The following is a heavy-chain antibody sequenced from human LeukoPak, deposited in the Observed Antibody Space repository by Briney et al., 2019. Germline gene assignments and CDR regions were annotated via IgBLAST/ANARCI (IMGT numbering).Heavy chain of an antibody. CDR1: GFTVSSTY. D-gene: IGHD2-15*01. Sequence: GGSLRLSCAASGFTVSSTYMSWVRQAPGKGLEWVSVIYSGGNIYYIDSVKGRFTISRGTSKNTLYLQMNSLRAEDTAVYFCASRYCSGGGCYFAGADPFDYWGQGTLVTVSS. J-gene: IGHJ4*02. CDR3: ASRYCSGGGCYFAGADPFDY. V-gene: IGHV3-53*01. CDR2: IYSGGNI.